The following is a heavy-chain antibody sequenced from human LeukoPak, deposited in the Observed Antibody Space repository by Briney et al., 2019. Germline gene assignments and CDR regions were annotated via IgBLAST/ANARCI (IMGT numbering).Heavy chain of an antibody. V-gene: IGHV1-2*02. J-gene: IGHJ4*02. CDR3: ARGRIAVAARGPFDY. Sequence: ASVKVSCKGSGYTFTGYYMHWVRQAPGQGLEWMGWINPNSGGTNYAQKFQGRVTMTRDTSISTAYMELSRLRSDDTAVYYCARGRIAVAARGPFDYWGQGTLVTVSS. D-gene: IGHD6-19*01. CDR1: GYTFTGYY. CDR2: INPNSGGT.